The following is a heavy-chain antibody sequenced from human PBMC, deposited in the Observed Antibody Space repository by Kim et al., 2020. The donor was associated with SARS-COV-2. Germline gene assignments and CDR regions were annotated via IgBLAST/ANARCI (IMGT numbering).Heavy chain of an antibody. CDR3: ARDQSLQLDPYYYGMDV. V-gene: IGHV1-69*13. Sequence: SVKVSCKASGGTFSSYAISWVRQAPGQGLEWMGGIIPIFGTANYAQKFQGRVTITADESTSTAYMELSSLRSEDTAVYYCARDQSLQLDPYYYGMDVWGQGTTVTVSS. J-gene: IGHJ6*02. CDR1: GGTFSSYA. D-gene: IGHD6-13*01. CDR2: IIPIFGTA.